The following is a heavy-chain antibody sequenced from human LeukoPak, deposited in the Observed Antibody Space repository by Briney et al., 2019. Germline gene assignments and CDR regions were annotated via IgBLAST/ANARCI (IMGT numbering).Heavy chain of an antibody. CDR2: ISAYNGNT. Sequence: ASVKVSCKASGYTFTSYGIIWVRQAPGQGLEWMGWISAYNGNTNYAQKLQGRVTMTTDTSTSTAYMELRSLRSDDTAVYYCARVNAAAGRYYYYYYGMDVWGQGTTVTVSS. D-gene: IGHD6-13*01. J-gene: IGHJ6*02. V-gene: IGHV1-18*01. CDR3: ARVNAAAGRYYYYYYGMDV. CDR1: GYTFTSYG.